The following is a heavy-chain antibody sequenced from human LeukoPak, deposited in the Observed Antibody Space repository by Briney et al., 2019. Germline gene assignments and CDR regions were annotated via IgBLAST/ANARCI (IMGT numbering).Heavy chain of an antibody. CDR3: ARRRYYDGSGYLE. CDR1: GDSVCRSDSY. D-gene: IGHD3-22*01. Sequence: PSETLSLTCSVSGDSVCRSDSYWDWIRQPPGKGLEWIGTIYYSGRTYYSPSLKSRVTMSVDPSNNQFSLNLRSVTAADTALYYCARRRYYDGSGYLEWGQGTLLSVSS. J-gene: IGHJ1*01. V-gene: IGHV4-39*01. CDR2: IYYSGRT.